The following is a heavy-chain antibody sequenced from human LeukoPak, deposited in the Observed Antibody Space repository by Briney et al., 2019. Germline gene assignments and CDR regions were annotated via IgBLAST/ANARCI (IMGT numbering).Heavy chain of an antibody. CDR1: GGSISSGSYY. CDR2: IYTSGST. CDR3: ARDQGPPWQLFDY. D-gene: IGHD6-13*01. J-gene: IGHJ4*02. Sequence: SETLSLTCTVSGGSISSGSYYWSWIRQPAGKGLEWIGRIYTSGSTNYNPSLKSRVTISVDTSKNQFSLKLSSVTAADTAVYYCARDQGPPWQLFDYWGQGTLVTVSS. V-gene: IGHV4-61*02.